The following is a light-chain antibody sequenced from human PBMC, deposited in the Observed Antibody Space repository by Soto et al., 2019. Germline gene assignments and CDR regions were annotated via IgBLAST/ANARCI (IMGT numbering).Light chain of an antibody. CDR1: SSDVGPYNL. CDR2: EVV. J-gene: IGLJ2*01. CDR3: CSYAGSSMFV. V-gene: IGLV2-23*02. Sequence: QSVLTQPASVSGSPGQSITISCTGSSSDVGPYNLVSWYQHHPGKAPKLMISEVVKRPSGVSNRFSGSKSGNTASLTISGLRAEDEADYYCCSYAGSSMFVFGGGTKLTVL.